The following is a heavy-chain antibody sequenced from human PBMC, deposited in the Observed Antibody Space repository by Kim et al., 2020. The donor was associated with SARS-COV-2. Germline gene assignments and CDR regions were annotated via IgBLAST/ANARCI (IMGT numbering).Heavy chain of an antibody. D-gene: IGHD3-16*02. CDR2: INSDGSST. J-gene: IGHJ6*02. V-gene: IGHV3-74*01. Sequence: GGSLRLSCAASGFTFSSYWMHWVRQAPGKGLVWVSRINSDGSSTSYADSVKGRFTISRDNAKNTLYLQMNSLRAEDTAVYYCARDWSDYVRGSYRYHSGYGMGGCGQGTTLTVSS. CDR1: GFTFSSYW. CDR3: ARDWSDYVRGSYRYHSGYGMGG.